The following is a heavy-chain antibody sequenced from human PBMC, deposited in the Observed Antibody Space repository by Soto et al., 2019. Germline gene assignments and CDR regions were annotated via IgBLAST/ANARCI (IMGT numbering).Heavy chain of an antibody. CDR3: ARGFDSSGYQTYFDY. V-gene: IGHV4-31*02. CDR1: GGSISSGGYD. D-gene: IGHD3-22*01. Sequence: ALSVTWTVAGGSISSGGYDWSWIRQHPGKGLEWIGYIYYSGSTYYNPSLKSRVTISVDTSKNQFSPKLRSVTAADTAMYYCARGFDSSGYQTYFDYWGQGTLVT. J-gene: IGHJ4*02. CDR2: IYYSGST.